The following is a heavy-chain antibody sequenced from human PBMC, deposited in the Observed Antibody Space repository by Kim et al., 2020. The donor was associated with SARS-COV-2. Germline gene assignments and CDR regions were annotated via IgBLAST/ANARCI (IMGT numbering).Heavy chain of an antibody. CDR2: INRNKADP. J-gene: IGHJ6*03. Sequence: GGSLRLSCAASGFSFSTFGMNWVRQAPGKGLEWVASINRNKADPYYADAVRGRFTMSRDNAKDSLFLEMTSLRGDDSGVYYCARDRDTTLTTTDMDVWG. V-gene: IGHV3-21*01. CDR3: ARDRDTTLTTTDMDV. CDR1: GFSFSTFG. D-gene: IGHD1-1*01.